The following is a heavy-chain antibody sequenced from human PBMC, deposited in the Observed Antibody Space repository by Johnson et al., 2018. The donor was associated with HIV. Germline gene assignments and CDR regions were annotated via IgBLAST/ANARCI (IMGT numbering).Heavy chain of an antibody. CDR3: AKEYYYDSSGFPDAFDI. CDR2: IRYEGSKK. Sequence: QMLLVESGGGVVQPGGSLRLSCAASGFTFSSYGMHWVRQAPGKGLEWVALIRYEGSKKYYADSVKGRFTISRDNSKNTMDLQMNSLRAEDTAVYYCAKEYYYDSSGFPDAFDIWGQGTMVTVSS. D-gene: IGHD3-22*01. J-gene: IGHJ3*02. CDR1: GFTFSSYG. V-gene: IGHV3-30*02.